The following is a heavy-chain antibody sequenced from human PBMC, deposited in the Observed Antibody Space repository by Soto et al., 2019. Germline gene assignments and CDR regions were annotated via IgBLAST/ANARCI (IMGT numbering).Heavy chain of an antibody. J-gene: IGHJ4*02. D-gene: IGHD3-22*01. V-gene: IGHV3-30-3*01. Sequence: GGSLRLSCAASGFTFSSYAMHWVRQAPGKGLEWVALISYDGSDKDYADSVKGRFTISRDNSRNTLFLQMNSLRAEDTAVYYCARYYHTYYDSSGYYRSPAYWGQGTLVTVSS. CDR2: ISYDGSDK. CDR3: ARYYHTYYDSSGYYRSPAY. CDR1: GFTFSSYA.